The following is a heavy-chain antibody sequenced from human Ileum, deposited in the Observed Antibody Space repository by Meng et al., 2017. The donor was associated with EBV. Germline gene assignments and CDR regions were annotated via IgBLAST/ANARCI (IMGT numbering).Heavy chain of an antibody. Sequence: GRLKGSGPGLVKPSGPLTLISLASGGSLNPDNCWSWVGRSPGKGLEGIGKIHKSGITTYNASSRGRVDMSIDKSKNQVSFNLRSAPAADTAVYYCAGGVDYHWGSWGKGSLSPSPQ. V-gene: IGHV4-4*02. CDR3: AGGVDYHWGS. J-gene: IGHJ5*02. CDR2: IHKSGIT. D-gene: IGHD3-16*01. CDR1: GGSLNPDNC.